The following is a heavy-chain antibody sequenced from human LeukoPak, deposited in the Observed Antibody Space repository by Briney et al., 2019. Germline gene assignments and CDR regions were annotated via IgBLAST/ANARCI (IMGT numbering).Heavy chain of an antibody. CDR2: ISAYNGNT. CDR3: ARCTSHCYPRLCILYYFDY. J-gene: IGHJ4*02. Sequence: ASVKVSCKASGYTFTSYGISWVRQAPGQGLEWMGWISAYNGNTNYAQKLQGRVTMTTDTSTSTAYKELTSLRSDDTAVYYCARCTSHCYPRLCILYYFDYWGQATLVTVSA. V-gene: IGHV1-18*04. D-gene: IGHD2-2*01. CDR1: GYTFTSYG.